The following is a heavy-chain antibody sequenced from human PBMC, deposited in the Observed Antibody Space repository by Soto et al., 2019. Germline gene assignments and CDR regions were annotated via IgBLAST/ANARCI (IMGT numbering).Heavy chain of an antibody. CDR2: IDPSDSYT. CDR1: GYSFTSFW. Sequence: GESLKISSKGSGYSFTSFWISWVRQMPGKGLEWMGRIDPSDSYTNYSPSFQGHVTISADKSISTAYLQWSSLKASDTAMYYCARHYGDYYYGMDVWGQGTTVTVS. J-gene: IGHJ6*02. CDR3: ARHYGDYYYGMDV. V-gene: IGHV5-10-1*01. D-gene: IGHD4-17*01.